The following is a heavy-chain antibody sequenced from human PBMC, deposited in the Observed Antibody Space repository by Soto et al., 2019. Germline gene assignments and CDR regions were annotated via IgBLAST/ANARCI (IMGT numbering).Heavy chain of an antibody. CDR3: AREWYYYDSSGYLSDY. V-gene: IGHV1-18*01. Sequence: QVQLVQSGAEVKKPGASVKVSCKASGYTFTSYGISWVRQAPGQGLEWMGWISAYNGNTNYAQKLQGRVTMTTDTSPSTAYMELRSLRSDDTAVYYCAREWYYYDSSGYLSDYWGQGTLVTVSS. CDR1: GYTFTSYG. J-gene: IGHJ4*02. D-gene: IGHD3-22*01. CDR2: ISAYNGNT.